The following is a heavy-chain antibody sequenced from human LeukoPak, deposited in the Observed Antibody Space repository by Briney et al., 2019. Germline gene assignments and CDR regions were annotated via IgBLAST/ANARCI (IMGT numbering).Heavy chain of an antibody. CDR2: ISAYNGNT. J-gene: IGHJ4*02. V-gene: IGHV1-18*01. D-gene: IGHD3-10*01. Sequence: ASVTVSFRASGYTFTSYGISWVRQAPGQGLEWMGWISAYNGNTNYAQKLQGRVTMTTDTSTSTAYMELRSLRSDDTAVYYCAREVWFGELSERTLDYWGQGTPVTVSS. CDR1: GYTFTSYG. CDR3: AREVWFGELSERTLDY.